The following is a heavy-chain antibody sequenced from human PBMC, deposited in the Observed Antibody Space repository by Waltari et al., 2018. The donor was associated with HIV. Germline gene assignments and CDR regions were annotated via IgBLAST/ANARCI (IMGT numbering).Heavy chain of an antibody. Sequence: EVRLLASGGGLVRPGGSLRLSCAASGFRSSAYNMNWVRQGPGKGLEWVASIGSLQNFIHYADSVKGRFTVSRDNAKNSLYLQMNSLTAEDTAVYYCARGPSSGWSWFDPWGQGTLVTVSS. CDR2: IGSLQNFI. CDR1: GFRSSAYN. CDR3: ARGPSSGWSWFDP. J-gene: IGHJ5*02. D-gene: IGHD6-19*01. V-gene: IGHV3-21*01.